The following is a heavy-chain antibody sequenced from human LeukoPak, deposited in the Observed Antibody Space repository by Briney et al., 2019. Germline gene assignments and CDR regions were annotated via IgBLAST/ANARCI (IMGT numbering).Heavy chain of an antibody. CDR3: ARRWTYYDFWSGYTYDAFDI. CDR1: GYTFTGYY. CDR2: INPNSGGT. D-gene: IGHD3-3*01. Sequence: GASVKVSCKASGYTFTGYYMHWVRQAPGQGLEWMGWINPNSGGTNYAQKFQGRVTITRNTSISTAYMELSSLRSEDTAVYYCARRWTYYDFWSGYTYDAFDIWGQGTMVTVSS. V-gene: IGHV1-2*02. J-gene: IGHJ3*02.